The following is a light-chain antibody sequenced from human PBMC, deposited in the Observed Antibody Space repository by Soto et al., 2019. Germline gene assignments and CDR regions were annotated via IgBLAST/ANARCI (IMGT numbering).Light chain of an antibody. V-gene: IGKV3-11*01. Sequence: EIVLTQSPATLSLSPGERATLSCRASQSVNTYLAWYQQRPGQAPRLLMYDASNRATGIPARFSGRGSGTDFTLTIDSREPEDVAVYYCQQRSNWPLTFGGGTKVEIK. CDR2: DAS. J-gene: IGKJ4*01. CDR3: QQRSNWPLT. CDR1: QSVNTY.